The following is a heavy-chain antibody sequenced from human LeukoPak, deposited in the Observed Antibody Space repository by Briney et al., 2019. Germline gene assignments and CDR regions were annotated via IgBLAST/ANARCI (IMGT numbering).Heavy chain of an antibody. J-gene: IGHJ5*02. CDR3: AKAYGVYSCYDLEDWFDP. CDR2: INPNSRGT. D-gene: IGHD5-12*01. V-gene: IGHV1-2*02. CDR1: GYTFTGYY. Sequence: ASVKVSCKASGYTFTGYYMHWVRQAPGQGLEWMEWINPNSRGTNYAQTFQGRVTMTRDTSISTAYMELSRLRSDDTAVYYCAKAYGVYSCYDLEDWFDPWGQGTLVTVSS.